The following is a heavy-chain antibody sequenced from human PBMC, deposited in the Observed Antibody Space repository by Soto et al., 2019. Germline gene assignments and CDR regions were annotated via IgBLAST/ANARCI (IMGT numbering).Heavy chain of an antibody. CDR3: ARDIAAAATPYYYYGMDV. Sequence: PGGSMKFSSKSSDYSFTSYWISWVRQMAGKGLEWMGRIDPSDSYTNYSPSFQGHVTISADKSISTAYLQWSSLKASDTAMYYCARDIAAAATPYYYYGMDVWGQGTTVTVSS. CDR2: IDPSDSYT. J-gene: IGHJ6*02. D-gene: IGHD6-13*01. CDR1: DYSFTSYW. V-gene: IGHV5-10-1*01.